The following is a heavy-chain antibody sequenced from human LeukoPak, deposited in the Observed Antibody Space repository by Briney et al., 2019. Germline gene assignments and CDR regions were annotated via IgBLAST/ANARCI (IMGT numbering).Heavy chain of an antibody. J-gene: IGHJ4*02. V-gene: IGHV3-30*18. CDR2: ISNDGSKK. Sequence: GGSLRLSCAASGFTFGSYGMHWVRQAPGKGLDWVAVISNDGSKKYYADSVKGRFTISRDNSKNTLSLQVSSLRTEDTAVYYCAKDRYSYAFEYSDSWGQGTLVTVSS. CDR1: GFTFGSYG. D-gene: IGHD5-18*01. CDR3: AKDRYSYAFEYSDS.